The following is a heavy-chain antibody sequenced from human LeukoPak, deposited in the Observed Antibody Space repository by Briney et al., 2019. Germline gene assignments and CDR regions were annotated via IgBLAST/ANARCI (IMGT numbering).Heavy chain of an antibody. J-gene: IGHJ4*02. CDR1: GDTFSSYA. Sequence: ASVKVSCKASGDTFSSYAISWVRQAPGQGLEWMGRIIPIFGTANYAQKFQGRVTITADKSTSTAYMELSSLRSEDTAVYYCARDRGYSITFDYWGQGTLVTVSS. CDR3: ARDRGYSITFDY. D-gene: IGHD5-18*01. V-gene: IGHV1-69*06. CDR2: IIPIFGTA.